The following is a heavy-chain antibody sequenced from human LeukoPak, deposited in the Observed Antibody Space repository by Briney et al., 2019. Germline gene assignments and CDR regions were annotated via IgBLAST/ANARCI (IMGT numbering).Heavy chain of an antibody. V-gene: IGHV3-23*01. CDR3: AKASVGHCSCAFCYHFHS. J-gene: IGHJ4*02. CDR1: GYTFSTYA. D-gene: IGHD2-15*01. CDR2: ISGSNPGT. Sequence: PGGSLRLSCAASGYTFSTYAMSWVRQTPGKGLEWVAAISGSNPGTYHANSVRGRFTISRDNSKNTLHLQMNGLRAEDTAIYYCAKASVGHCSCAFCYHFHSWGQGTLVTVSS.